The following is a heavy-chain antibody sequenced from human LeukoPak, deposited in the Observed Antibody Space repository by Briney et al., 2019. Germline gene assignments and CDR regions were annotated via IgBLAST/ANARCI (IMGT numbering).Heavy chain of an antibody. CDR2: ISSSSSYI. CDR3: AGEQIVVVPAAISRRGGYYFDY. J-gene: IGHJ4*02. Sequence: GGSLRLSCAASGLTFSSYSMNWVRQAPGKGLEWVSSISSSSSYIYYADSVKGRFTISRDNAKNSLYLQMNSLRAEDTAVYYCAGEQIVVVPAAISRRGGYYFDYWGQGTLVTVSS. D-gene: IGHD2-2*01. CDR1: GLTFSSYS. V-gene: IGHV3-21*01.